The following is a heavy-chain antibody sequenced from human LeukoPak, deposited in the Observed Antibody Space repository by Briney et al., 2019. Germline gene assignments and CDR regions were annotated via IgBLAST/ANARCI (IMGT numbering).Heavy chain of an antibody. D-gene: IGHD3-3*01. Sequence: QTGGSLRLSCAASGFTFSSYEMNWVRQAPGKGLEWVSYISSSGSTIYYADSVKGRFTISRDNAKNSLYLQMNSLRAEDTAVYYCARDQGDFSSYYDFWSGYPSFDYWGQGTLVTVSS. CDR1: GFTFSSYE. CDR3: ARDQGDFSSYYDFWSGYPSFDY. CDR2: ISSSGSTI. J-gene: IGHJ4*02. V-gene: IGHV3-48*03.